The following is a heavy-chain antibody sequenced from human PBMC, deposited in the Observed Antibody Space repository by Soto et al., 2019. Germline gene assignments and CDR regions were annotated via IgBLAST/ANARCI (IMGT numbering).Heavy chain of an antibody. J-gene: IGHJ4*02. CDR2: ISGSGGST. CDR3: AKCGYYDFWSGYSY. CDR1: GFTFSSYA. V-gene: IGHV3-23*01. Sequence: QSGGSLRLSCAASGFTFSSYAMSWVRQAPGKGLEWVSAISGSGGSTYYADSVKGRFTISRDNSKNTLYLQMNSLRAEDTAVYYCAKCGYYDFWSGYSYWGQGTLVTVSS. D-gene: IGHD3-3*01.